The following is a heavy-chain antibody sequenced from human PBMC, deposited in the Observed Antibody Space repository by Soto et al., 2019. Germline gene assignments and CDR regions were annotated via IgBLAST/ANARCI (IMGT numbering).Heavy chain of an antibody. J-gene: IGHJ4*02. CDR1: GLTFSNYW. CDR2: INSDGSRT. Sequence: EVQLVESGGGLVQPGGSLRLSCAASGLTFSNYWMHWVRQVPGKGLVWVSRINSDGSRTSYADSVKGRFTISRDNAKNTLYLQMNSLGVEDTAVYYCAAHDYGEYWGQGTLVTVSS. V-gene: IGHV3-74*01. CDR3: AAHDYGEY.